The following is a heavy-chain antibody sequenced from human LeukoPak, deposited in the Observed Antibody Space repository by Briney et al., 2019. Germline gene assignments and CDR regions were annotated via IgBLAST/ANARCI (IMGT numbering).Heavy chain of an antibody. D-gene: IGHD3-9*01. CDR1: GGSFSGYY. Sequence: SETLSLTCAVYGGSFSGYYWSWIRQPPGKGLEWIGEINHSGSTNYNPSLTSRVTISVDTSKNQFSLKLSSVTAADTAVYYCAGGPTTGYYYYMDVWGKGTTVTVSS. CDR2: INHSGST. J-gene: IGHJ6*03. CDR3: AGGPTTGYYYYMDV. V-gene: IGHV4-34*01.